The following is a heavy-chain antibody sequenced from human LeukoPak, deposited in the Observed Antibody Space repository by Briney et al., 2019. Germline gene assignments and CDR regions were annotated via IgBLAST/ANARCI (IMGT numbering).Heavy chain of an antibody. CDR2: INDSGST. V-gene: IGHV4-34*01. Sequence: SETLSLTCAVYGGSFSGYYWSWFRQPPGKGLEWIGEINDSGSTKYNPSLKSRVTISVDTPKNQFSLKLSSVTAADTAVYYCARDSSSYYYYGMDVWGQGTTVTVSS. J-gene: IGHJ6*02. D-gene: IGHD6-13*01. CDR1: GGSFSGYY. CDR3: ARDSSSYYYYGMDV.